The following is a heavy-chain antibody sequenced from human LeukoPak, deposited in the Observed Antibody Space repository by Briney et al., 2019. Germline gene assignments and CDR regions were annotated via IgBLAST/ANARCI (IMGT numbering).Heavy chain of an antibody. J-gene: IGHJ4*02. CDR1: GFTVSSNY. Sequence: GGSLRLSCAASGFTVSSNYMNWVRQAPGKGSEWVSVIYSGGSTYYADSVKGRFTISRDNSKNTVSLQMNSLRAEDTAVYYCARAHSSAYTPFDYWGQGTLVTVSS. D-gene: IGHD3-22*01. CDR3: ARAHSSAYTPFDY. CDR2: IYSGGST. V-gene: IGHV3-53*01.